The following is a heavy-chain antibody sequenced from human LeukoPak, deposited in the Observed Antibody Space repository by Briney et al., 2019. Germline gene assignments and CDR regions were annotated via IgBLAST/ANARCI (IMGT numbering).Heavy chain of an antibody. CDR2: INQDGSEK. V-gene: IGHV3-7*01. CDR1: GFTFSDYW. J-gene: IGHJ4*02. CDR3: ARENYGDDGDY. D-gene: IGHD4-17*01. Sequence: PGGSLRLSCAASGFTFSDYWRSWVRQAPGKGLEWVADINQDGSEKYYVDSMRGRFTISRDNAENSLYLQVNSLRAEDTALYFCARENYGDDGDYWGQGTLVTVSS.